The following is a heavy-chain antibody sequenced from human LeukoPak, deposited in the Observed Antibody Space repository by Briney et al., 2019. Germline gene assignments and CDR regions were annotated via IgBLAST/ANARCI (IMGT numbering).Heavy chain of an antibody. V-gene: IGHV4-30-4*07. CDR2: IYYSGTT. CDR1: GGSISSGGYS. Sequence: SETLSLTCAVSGGSISSGGYSWSWIRQPPGKGLEWVGYIYYSGTTYYNPSLKSRVTISLDTSKNQFSLKVSSVTAADTAVYYCATRGGGRGIAAAGDFDYWGQGILVTVSS. J-gene: IGHJ4*02. D-gene: IGHD6-13*01. CDR3: ATRGGGRGIAAAGDFDY.